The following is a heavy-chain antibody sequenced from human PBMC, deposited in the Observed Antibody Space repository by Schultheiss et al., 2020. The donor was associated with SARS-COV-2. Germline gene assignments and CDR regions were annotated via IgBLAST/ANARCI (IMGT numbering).Heavy chain of an antibody. D-gene: IGHD1-1*01. CDR1: GNTFTGFF. J-gene: IGHJ6*02. CDR3: ARVMLRDNWNDEDYYGMDV. Sequence: ASVKVSCKASGNTFTGFFMHWVRQAPGQGLEWMGWINPNSGGTNSAQKFQGWVTMTRDTSISTAYMELSGLRSDDTAVYYCARVMLRDNWNDEDYYGMDVWGQGTTVTVSS. CDR2: INPNSGGT. V-gene: IGHV1-2*04.